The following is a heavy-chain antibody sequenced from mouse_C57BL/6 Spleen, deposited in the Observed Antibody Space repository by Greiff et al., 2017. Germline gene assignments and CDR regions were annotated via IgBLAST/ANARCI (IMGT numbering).Heavy chain of an antibody. J-gene: IGHJ4*01. Sequence: DVHLVESGGGLVKPGGSLKLSCAASGFTFSDYGLHWVRQAPEKGLEWVAYISSGSSTIYYADTVKGGFTISRDNAKNPLFLQMTSLRSEDTAMYYCASTVVAPYYAMDYWGQGTSVTVSS. V-gene: IGHV5-17*01. CDR1: GFTFSDYG. CDR3: ASTVVAPYYAMDY. D-gene: IGHD1-1*01. CDR2: ISSGSSTI.